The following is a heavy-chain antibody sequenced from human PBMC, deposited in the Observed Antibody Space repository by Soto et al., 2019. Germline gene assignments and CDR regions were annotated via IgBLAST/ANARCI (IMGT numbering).Heavy chain of an antibody. CDR2: ISYDGSNK. CDR3: ASSPQYGPGDYYYGMDV. Sequence: PGGSLRLSCAASGFTFSSYAMHWVRQAPGKGLEWVAVISYDGSNKYYADSVKGRFTISRDNSKNTLYLQMNSLRAEDTAVYYCASSPQYGPGDYYYGMDVWGQGTTVTVS. V-gene: IGHV3-30-3*01. D-gene: IGHD3-10*01. CDR1: GFTFSSYA. J-gene: IGHJ6*02.